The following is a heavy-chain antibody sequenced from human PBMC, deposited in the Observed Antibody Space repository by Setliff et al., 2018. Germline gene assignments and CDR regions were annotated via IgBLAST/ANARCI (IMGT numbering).Heavy chain of an antibody. V-gene: IGHV4-34*01. Sequence: SETLSLTCAVYGGSFSTYYWIWIRQPPGKGLEWIGEINHSGSTNYNPSLKSRVTISVDTSKNQFSLKLSSVTAADTAVYYCARGRKLLAVAGLRGYYYYGMDVWGQGTTVTVSS. J-gene: IGHJ6*02. CDR2: INHSGST. CDR1: GGSFSTYY. CDR3: ARGRKLLAVAGLRGYYYYGMDV. D-gene: IGHD6-19*01.